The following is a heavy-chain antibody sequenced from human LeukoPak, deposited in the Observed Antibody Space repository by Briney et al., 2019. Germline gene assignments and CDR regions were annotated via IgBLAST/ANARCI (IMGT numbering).Heavy chain of an antibody. D-gene: IGHD6-19*01. Sequence: GGSLRLSCAASGFTFHNNGMSWVRQAPGKGLEWVSVISGSSRSTYHAESVKGRFTISRDNSKNTLYLQMNSLRAEDTAVYYCAKTLAVAGAFDYWGQGTLVTVSS. J-gene: IGHJ4*02. CDR3: AKTLAVAGAFDY. V-gene: IGHV3-23*01. CDR1: GFTFHNNG. CDR2: ISGSSRST.